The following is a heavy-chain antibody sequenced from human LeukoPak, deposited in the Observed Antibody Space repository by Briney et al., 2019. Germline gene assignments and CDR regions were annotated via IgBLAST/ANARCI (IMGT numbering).Heavy chain of an antibody. CDR3: AKDHYGDSSLDY. D-gene: IGHD4-17*01. Sequence: GGSLRLSCAASGFTFSSYGMHWGRQAPGKGMGREAFIRYDGSNKYYADSVRGRCTISRDNSKTTLYLQMNSLRAEDTAVYYCAKDHYGDSSLDYWGQGTLVTVSS. CDR2: IRYDGSNK. J-gene: IGHJ4*02. CDR1: GFTFSSYG. V-gene: IGHV3-30*02.